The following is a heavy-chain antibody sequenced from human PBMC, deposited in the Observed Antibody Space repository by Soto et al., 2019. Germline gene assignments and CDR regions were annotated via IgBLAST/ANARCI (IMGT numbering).Heavy chain of an antibody. D-gene: IGHD3-10*01. CDR1: GFTFSSYG. CDR3: ARGAGGMDV. Sequence: GGSLRLSCAASGFTFSSYGMHWVRQAPGKGLEWVAVIWYDGSNKYYADSVKGRFTISRDNSKNTLYLQMSSLRAEDTAVYYCARGAGGMDVWGQGTTVTVSS. J-gene: IGHJ6*02. CDR2: IWYDGSNK. V-gene: IGHV3-33*01.